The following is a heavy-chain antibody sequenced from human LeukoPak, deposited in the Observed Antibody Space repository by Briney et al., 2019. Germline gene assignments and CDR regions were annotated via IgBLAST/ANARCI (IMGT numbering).Heavy chain of an antibody. CDR2: VTGSGGRA. Sequence: GGSLRLSCAASGSSFLTYAMTWVRQAPGKGLEWVSTVTGSGGRAYYAYSVKGRFTISRDNSKNTVYLQMDSLRSEDTAVYYCAKEATYIASFDHWGQGTLVTVSS. D-gene: IGHD5-18*01. CDR1: GSSFLTYA. CDR3: AKEATYIASFDH. V-gene: IGHV3-23*01. J-gene: IGHJ4*02.